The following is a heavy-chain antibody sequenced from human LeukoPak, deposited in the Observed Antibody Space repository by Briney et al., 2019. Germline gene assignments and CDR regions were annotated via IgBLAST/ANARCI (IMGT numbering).Heavy chain of an antibody. CDR2: IYTSGST. V-gene: IGHV4-4*07. D-gene: IGHD2-8*02. CDR1: AGSISSYY. Sequence: KSSETLSLTCTVSAGSISSYYWSWIRQPAGKGLEGIGRIYTSGSTNYNPSLKSRVTISVDKSKNQFSLKLSSVTAADTAVYYCATGGSGYWYFDLWGRGTLVTVSS. CDR3: ATGGSGYWYFDL. J-gene: IGHJ2*01.